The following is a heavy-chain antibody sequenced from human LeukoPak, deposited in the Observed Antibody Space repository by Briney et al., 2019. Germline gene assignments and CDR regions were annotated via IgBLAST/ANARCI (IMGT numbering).Heavy chain of an antibody. J-gene: IGHJ5*02. Sequence: GGSLRLSCAASGFTFSSYGMHWVRQAPGKGLEWVAFIRYDGSNKYYAGSVKGRFTISRDNSKNTLYLQMNSLRAEDTAVYYCAKVQIDGSGSTNWFDPWGQGTLVTVSS. CDR2: IRYDGSNK. D-gene: IGHD3-10*01. V-gene: IGHV3-30*02. CDR3: AKVQIDGSGSTNWFDP. CDR1: GFTFSSYG.